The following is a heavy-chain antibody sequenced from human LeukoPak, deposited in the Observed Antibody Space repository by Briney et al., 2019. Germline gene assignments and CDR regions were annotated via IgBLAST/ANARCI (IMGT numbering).Heavy chain of an antibody. V-gene: IGHV1-24*01. CDR2: FDPEDGET. CDR1: GYTLTELS. Sequence: ASVKVSCKVSGYTLTELSMHWVRQAPGKGLEWMGGFDPEDGETIYAQKFQGRVTMTEDTSTDTAYMELSSLRSEDTAVYYCAAHPVVSAAIIQEPRAPDAFDIWGQGTMVTVSS. J-gene: IGHJ3*02. D-gene: IGHD2-2*01. CDR3: AAHPVVSAAIIQEPRAPDAFDI.